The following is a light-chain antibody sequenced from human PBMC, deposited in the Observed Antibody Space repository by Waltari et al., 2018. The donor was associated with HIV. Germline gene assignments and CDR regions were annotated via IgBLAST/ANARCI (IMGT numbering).Light chain of an antibody. CDR1: QTIFYKSNNKNY. CDR3: QQFYRTPYT. CDR2: WAS. J-gene: IGKJ2*01. V-gene: IGKV4-1*01. Sequence: DIVMTQSPESLAVSLGERATINCKSSQTIFYKSNNKNYLAWYQQKPGRSPKLLISWASNREFGVPDRFSGSGSGTDFTLTISSLQAEDVAVYYCQQFYRTPYTFGQGTRLEFK.